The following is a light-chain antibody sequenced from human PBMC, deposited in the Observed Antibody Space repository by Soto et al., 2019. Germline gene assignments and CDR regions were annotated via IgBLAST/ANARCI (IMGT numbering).Light chain of an antibody. CDR3: QQRSNWPPGLT. CDR2: DAS. Sequence: EIVLTQSPATLSLSPGERATLSCRASQSVSSYLAWYQQKPGQAPRLLLYDASNRATGIPARFSGSGSGTDFTLTISSLAPGDFAAYYCQQRSNWPPGLTFGGGTKVEIK. V-gene: IGKV3-11*01. J-gene: IGKJ4*01. CDR1: QSVSSY.